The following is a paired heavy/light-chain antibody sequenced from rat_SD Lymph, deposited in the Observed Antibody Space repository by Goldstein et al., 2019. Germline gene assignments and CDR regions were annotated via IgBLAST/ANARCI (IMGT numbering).Light chain of an antibody. J-gene: IGKJ1*01. CDR3: QQSWNDPRT. V-gene: IGKV3S11*01. CDR2: KAS. CDR1: EGVNSY. Sequence: DTVLTQSPALAVSPGERVSISCRASEGVNSYMHWYQQKPGQQPKLLIYKASNLASGVPARFSGSGSGTDFTLTIDPVEADDTATYFCQQSWNDPRTFGGGTKLELK.
Heavy chain of an antibody. D-gene: IGHD1-12*02. CDR3: TRAVGNYYWYFDF. J-gene: IGHJ1*01. Sequence: QVQLKESGPGLVQPSETLSLTCTVSGFSLTSYSVSWVRQPSGKGPEWMGRMWYDGDTAYNSALKSRLSISRDTSKNQVFLKMNSLQTDDTGTYYCTRAVGNYYWYFDFWGPGTMVTVSS. V-gene: IGHV2-63*01. CDR2: MWYDGDT. CDR1: GFSLTSYS.